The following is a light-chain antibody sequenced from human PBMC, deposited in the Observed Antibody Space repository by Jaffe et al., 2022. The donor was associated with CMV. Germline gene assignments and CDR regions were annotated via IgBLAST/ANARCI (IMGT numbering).Light chain of an antibody. Sequence: IQMTQSPSSLSASVGDRVTITCRASQSISIYLNWYQQKRGKAPKLLISTASTLQSGVPSRFSGSGSETDFTLTISSLQPEDFATYYCQQSYSALPLTFGGGTKVEIK. CDR3: QQSYSALPLT. CDR2: TAS. CDR1: QSISIY. J-gene: IGKJ4*01. V-gene: IGKV1-39*01.